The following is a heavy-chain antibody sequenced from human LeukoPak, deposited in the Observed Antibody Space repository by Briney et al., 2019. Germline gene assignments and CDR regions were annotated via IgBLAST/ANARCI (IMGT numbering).Heavy chain of an antibody. Sequence: SETLSLTCAVYGGSFSGYYWSWIRQPPGKGLEWIGEISHSGSTNYNPSLKSRVTISVDTSKTQFSLKLSSVTAADTAVYYCARQGRAAAGGWYFDLWGRGTLVTVSS. D-gene: IGHD6-13*01. CDR3: ARQGRAAAGGWYFDL. CDR1: GGSFSGYY. CDR2: ISHSGST. J-gene: IGHJ2*01. V-gene: IGHV4-34*01.